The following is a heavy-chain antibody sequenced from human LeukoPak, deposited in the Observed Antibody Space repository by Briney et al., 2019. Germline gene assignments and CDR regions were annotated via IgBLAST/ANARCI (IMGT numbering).Heavy chain of an antibody. CDR1: GYTFTGYY. Sequence: ASVKVSCKASGYTFTGYYMHWVRQAPGQGLEWMGWINPNSGGTNYAQKLQGRVTMTTDTSTSTAYMELRSLRSDDTAVYYCARVGLLLWFGELLSGGFDYWGQGTLVTVSS. CDR3: ARVGLLLWFGELLSGGFDY. J-gene: IGHJ4*02. V-gene: IGHV1-2*02. CDR2: INPNSGGT. D-gene: IGHD3-10*01.